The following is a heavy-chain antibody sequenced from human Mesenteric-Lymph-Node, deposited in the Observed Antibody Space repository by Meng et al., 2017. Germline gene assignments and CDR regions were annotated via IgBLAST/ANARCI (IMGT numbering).Heavy chain of an antibody. V-gene: IGHV3-48*03. Sequence: GGSLRLSCAASGFTFSSYEMNWVRQAPGKGLEWVSYISSSGSGIYYVDSVQGRFTISRDNTKNSLYLQMNDLTAENTAVYYCASTYSGESWVKFDPWGQGTLVTVSS. J-gene: IGHJ5*02. CDR3: ASTYSGESWVKFDP. D-gene: IGHD3-10*01. CDR1: GFTFSSYE. CDR2: ISSSGSGI.